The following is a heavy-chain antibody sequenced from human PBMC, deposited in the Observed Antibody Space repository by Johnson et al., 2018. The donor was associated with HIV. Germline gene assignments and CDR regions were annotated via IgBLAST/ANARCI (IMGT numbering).Heavy chain of an antibody. J-gene: IGHJ3*02. D-gene: IGHD6-19*01. CDR1: GFTFSSYA. CDR2: ISYDGSNK. Sequence: QVQLVESGGGLVTPGGSLRLSCAASGFTFSSYAMHWVRQAPGKGLEWVAVISYDGSNKYYADSVKGRFTISRDNSKNTLYLQMNSLRAEDTAVYYCAKEQWPLSPDAFDIWGQGTMVTVSS. CDR3: AKEQWPLSPDAFDI. V-gene: IGHV3-30-3*01.